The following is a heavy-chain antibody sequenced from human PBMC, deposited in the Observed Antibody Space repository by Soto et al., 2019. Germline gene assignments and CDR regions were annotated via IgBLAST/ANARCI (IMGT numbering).Heavy chain of an antibody. V-gene: IGHV3-21*01. Sequence: EVQLVESGGGLVQPGGSLRLSCAASGFTFSTYNMNWVRQAPGKGLAWVASISSTSVYMYYANSLKGRFTISRANAKSSLYLQVNSLRAEDTAVYYCARGWLRDPWMYWGQGTLVTVSS. CDR2: ISSTSVYM. CDR3: ARGWLRDPWMY. CDR1: GFTFSTYN. D-gene: IGHD5-12*01. J-gene: IGHJ4*02.